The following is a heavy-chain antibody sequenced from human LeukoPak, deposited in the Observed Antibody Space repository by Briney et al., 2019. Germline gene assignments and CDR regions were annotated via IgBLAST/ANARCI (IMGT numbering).Heavy chain of an antibody. CDR2: ISIGGDTI. V-gene: IGHV3-48*03. J-gene: IGHJ4*02. CDR3: ARPLGYSSSGSYYAY. D-gene: IGHD3-10*01. Sequence: GGSLRLSCEASGFTFSSYEMSWVRQAPGKGLGWVSYISIGGDTIHYADSVKGRFTISRDNAKKSLYLQMNSLRAEDTAVYYCARPLGYSSSGSYYAYWGQGTLVTVSA. CDR1: GFTFSSYE.